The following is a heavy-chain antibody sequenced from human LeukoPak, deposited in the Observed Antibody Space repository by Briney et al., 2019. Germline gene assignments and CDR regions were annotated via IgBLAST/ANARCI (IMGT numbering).Heavy chain of an antibody. CDR3: ARDPRDYTNSLEFHY. J-gene: IGHJ4*02. Sequence: ASVKVSCKASGYTFTGYYMHWVRQAPGQGLEWVAWINPNGGGTNYAQQFQGRVTTSSDTSISTAYMELSSLRVDDTAVYYCARDPRDYTNSLEFHYWGQGTLITVSS. V-gene: IGHV1-2*02. CDR1: GYTFTGYY. D-gene: IGHD4-11*01. CDR2: INPNGGGT.